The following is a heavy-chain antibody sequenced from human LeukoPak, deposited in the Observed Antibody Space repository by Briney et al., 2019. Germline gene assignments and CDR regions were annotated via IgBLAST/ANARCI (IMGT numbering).Heavy chain of an antibody. CDR3: ARDRSGYDYLFDY. CDR1: GLIFRDFW. CDR2: IKPDGSET. Sequence: GGSLRLSCVVSGLIFRDFWMTWVRQSPGKGPEWVATIKPDGSETFYMDSVEGRLTVSRDNAKNSLYLQMNNLRAEDTAVYYCARDRSGYDYLFDYWGQGTLVTVSS. J-gene: IGHJ4*02. D-gene: IGHD5-12*01. V-gene: IGHV3-7*01.